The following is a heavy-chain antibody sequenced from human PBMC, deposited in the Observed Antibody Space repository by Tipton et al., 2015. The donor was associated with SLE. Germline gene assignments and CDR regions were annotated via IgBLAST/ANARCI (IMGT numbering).Heavy chain of an antibody. Sequence: TLSLTCTVSGGSISSSSYYWSWIRQPAGKGLEWIGRLYTTGSTYYNPSLKSRVTISVDTSKNQFSLELSSVTAADTAVYYCAGTNYDVLTGYHRVDTFDIWGQGTMVTVSS. CDR3: AGTNYDVLTGYHRVDTFDI. J-gene: IGHJ3*02. CDR2: LYTTGST. CDR1: GGSISSSSYY. D-gene: IGHD3-9*01. V-gene: IGHV4-61*02.